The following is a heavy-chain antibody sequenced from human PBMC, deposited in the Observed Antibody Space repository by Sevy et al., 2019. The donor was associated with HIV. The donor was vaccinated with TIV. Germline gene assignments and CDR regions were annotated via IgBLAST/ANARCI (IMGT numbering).Heavy chain of an antibody. CDR2: IIPIFGTA. V-gene: IGHV1-69*13. CDR3: ARGLRRLTIFDAFDI. Sequence: ASVKVSCKASGGTFSSYAISWVRQAPGHGLEWMGGIIPIFGTANYAQKFQGRVTITADESTSTAYMELSSLRSEDTAVYYCARGLRRLTIFDAFDIWGQWTMVTVSS. J-gene: IGHJ3*02. CDR1: GGTFSSYA. D-gene: IGHD3-3*01.